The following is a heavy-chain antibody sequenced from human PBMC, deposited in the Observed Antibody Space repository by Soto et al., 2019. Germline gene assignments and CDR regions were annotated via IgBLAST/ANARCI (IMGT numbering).Heavy chain of an antibody. CDR3: ARVPRIAAAGKGYFDY. CDR1: GYTFTGYY. V-gene: IGHV1-2*02. CDR2: INPNSGGT. Sequence: ASVEVSCKASGYTFTGYYMHWGRQAPGQGLEWMGWINPNSGGTNYAQKFQGRVTMTRDTSISTAYMELSRLRSDDTAVYYCARVPRIAAAGKGYFDYWGQGTLVTVSS. J-gene: IGHJ4*02. D-gene: IGHD6-13*01.